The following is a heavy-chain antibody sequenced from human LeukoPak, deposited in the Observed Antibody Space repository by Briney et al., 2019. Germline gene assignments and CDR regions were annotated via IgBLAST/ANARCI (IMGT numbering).Heavy chain of an antibody. CDR3: ARDGNSYGPDFDY. J-gene: IGHJ4*02. D-gene: IGHD5-18*01. V-gene: IGHV4-4*07. Sequence: SETLPLTCTVSGGSISSYHWSWIRQPAGKGLEWIGHININEGPKYNPSLRSRVTMSADTSRNQYSLKLSSVTAADTAVYYCARDGNSYGPDFDYWGQGTLVTVSS. CDR2: ININEGP. CDR1: GGSISSYH.